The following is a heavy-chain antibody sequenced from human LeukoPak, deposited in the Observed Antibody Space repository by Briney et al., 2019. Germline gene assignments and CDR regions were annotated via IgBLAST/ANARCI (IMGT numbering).Heavy chain of an antibody. CDR3: AREGTYSDYWSGYFEY. D-gene: IGHD3-3*01. V-gene: IGHV3-30*04. CDR1: GFVFSIYA. J-gene: IGHJ4*02. Sequence: GGSLRLSCEGSGFVFSIYAIHWIRQSPGRGLEWVAVIASDGSYTDYVHSLKGRFTISRDNSKNTVYLDVTSLTPEDAAVYYCAREGTYSDYWSGYFEYWGQGTRVIVSS. CDR2: IASDGSYT.